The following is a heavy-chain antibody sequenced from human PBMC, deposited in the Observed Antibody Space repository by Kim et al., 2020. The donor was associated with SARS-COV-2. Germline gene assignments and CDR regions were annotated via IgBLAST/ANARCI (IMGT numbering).Heavy chain of an antibody. J-gene: IGHJ1*01. D-gene: IGHD6-19*01. V-gene: IGHV3-23*01. Sequence: GGSLRLSCAASGFTFNNYAMNWVRQAPGKGLEWVSGIRDSGGCTKYVDSVKGRFSISRDNSKNTLYLQMDSLRAEGTAVYYCAKVTSGNSGWFEYFQHWGQGTLVTVSS. CDR2: IRDSGGCT. CDR3: AKVTSGNSGWFEYFQH. CDR1: GFTFNNYA.